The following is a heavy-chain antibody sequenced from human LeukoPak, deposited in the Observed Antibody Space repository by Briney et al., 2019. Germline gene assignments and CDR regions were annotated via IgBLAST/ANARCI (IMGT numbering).Heavy chain of an antibody. V-gene: IGHV1-2*02. D-gene: IGHD2-15*01. J-gene: IGHJ4*02. CDR3: ASRRAYCSGGSCLDY. CDR1: GYTFTGYY. CDR2: INPNSGGT. Sequence: EASVKVSCKASGYTFTGYYMHWVRQAPGQGLEWMGWINPNSGGTNYAQKFQGRVTMTRDTSISTAYMELSRLRSDDTAVYYCASRRAYCSGGSCLDYWGQGTLVTVSS.